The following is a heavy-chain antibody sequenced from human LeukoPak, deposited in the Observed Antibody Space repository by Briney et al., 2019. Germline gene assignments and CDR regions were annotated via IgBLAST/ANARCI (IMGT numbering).Heavy chain of an antibody. D-gene: IGHD5-12*01. CDR2: IYWDDDQ. CDR3: AHSHFDGRLSPFDY. J-gene: IGHJ4*02. Sequence: SGPTLVKPTQTLTLTCTFSGFSLSTSGVGVAWIRQPPGKALEWLALIYWDDDQRYSPSLKNRLTITKDTSKNQVVLTMTYMDPVDTATYYCAHSHFDGRLSPFDYWGQGTLVTVSS. CDR1: GFSLSTSGVG. V-gene: IGHV2-5*02.